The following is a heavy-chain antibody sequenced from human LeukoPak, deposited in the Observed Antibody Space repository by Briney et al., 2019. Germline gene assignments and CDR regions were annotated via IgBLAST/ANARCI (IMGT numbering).Heavy chain of an antibody. CDR1: GYTLTELS. CDR2: FDPEDGET. D-gene: IGHD6-19*01. CDR3: AANIGILGSPVIAVAGTQQDWFDP. V-gene: IGHV1-24*01. Sequence: ASVKVSCKVSGYTLTELSMHWVRQAPGKGLEWMGGFDPEDGETIYAQKFQGRVTMTEDTSTDTAYMELSGLRSEDTAVYYCAANIGILGSPVIAVAGTQQDWFDPWGQGTLVTVSS. J-gene: IGHJ5*02.